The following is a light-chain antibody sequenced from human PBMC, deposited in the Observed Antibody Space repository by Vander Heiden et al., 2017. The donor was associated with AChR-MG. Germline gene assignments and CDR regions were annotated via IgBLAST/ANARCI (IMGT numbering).Light chain of an antibody. V-gene: IGLV1-47*01. J-gene: IGLJ3*02. CDR3: AAWDDSLSAWV. Sequence: QSVLTQPPSASGPPGQRVTISCSGSSSNIGSNYVYWYQQLPGTAPKLLIYRNNQRPSGVPDRFSGSKSGTSASLAISGLRSEDEADYYWAAWDDSLSAWVFGGGTKLTVL. CDR2: RNN. CDR1: SSNIGSNY.